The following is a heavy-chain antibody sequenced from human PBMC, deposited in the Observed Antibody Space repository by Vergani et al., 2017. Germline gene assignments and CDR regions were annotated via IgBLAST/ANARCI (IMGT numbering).Heavy chain of an antibody. CDR2: ISYDGSNK. V-gene: IGHV3-30-3*01. Sequence: QVQLVESGGGVVQPGRSLRLSCAASGFTFSSYAMHWVRQAPGKGLEWVAVISYDGSNKYYADSVKGRFTISRDNSKNTLYLQMNSLRAEDTAVYYCARDLDTGSMVEGGYVDYGDQGTLVTVSA. CDR1: GFTFSSYA. CDR3: ARDLDTGSMVEGGYVDY. D-gene: IGHD4/OR15-4a*01. J-gene: IGHJ4*02.